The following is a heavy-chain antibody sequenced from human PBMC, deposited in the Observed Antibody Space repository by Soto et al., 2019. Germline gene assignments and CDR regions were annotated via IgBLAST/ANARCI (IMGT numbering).Heavy chain of an antibody. V-gene: IGHV4-34*01. J-gene: IGHJ6*02. CDR1: GLSFSDYY. CDR2: INHSGST. Sequence: PSETRCLTCAVYGLSFSDYYLILLRPPQGKGLEWIGEINHSGSTNYNPSLKSRVTISVDTSKNQFSLKLSSVTAADTAVYYCVRGGRYSRSWYYYYGMDVWGQGTTVTVSS. D-gene: IGHD6-13*01. CDR3: VRGGRYSRSWYYYYGMDV.